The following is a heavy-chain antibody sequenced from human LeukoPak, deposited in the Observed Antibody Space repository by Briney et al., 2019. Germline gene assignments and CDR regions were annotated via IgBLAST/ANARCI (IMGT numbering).Heavy chain of an antibody. D-gene: IGHD6-13*01. CDR3: AKEYSSSWPVGIDY. J-gene: IGHJ4*02. CDR1: GFTFSSYG. V-gene: IGHV3-33*06. CDR2: IWCDGSNK. Sequence: GRSLRLSCAASGFTFSSYGMHWVRQAPGKGLEWVAVIWCDGSNKYYADSVKGRFTISRDNSKNTLYLQMNSLRAEDTAVYYCAKEYSSSWPVGIDYWGQGTLVTVSS.